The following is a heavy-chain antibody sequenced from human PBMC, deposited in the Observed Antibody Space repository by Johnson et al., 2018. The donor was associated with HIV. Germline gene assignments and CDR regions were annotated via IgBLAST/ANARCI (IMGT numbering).Heavy chain of an antibody. J-gene: IGHJ3*02. D-gene: IGHD6-13*01. Sequence: QVQLVESGGGLVQPGGSLRLSCAASGFTFSDYYMSWIRQAPGKGLEWLSYISSSTNTIYYADSVKGRFTISSDNTENSLYLQMNSLRAEDTAVYYCARAYSSSWYRDDAFDIWGQGTMVTVFS. CDR2: ISSSTNTI. CDR1: GFTFSDYY. V-gene: IGHV3-11*04. CDR3: ARAYSSSWYRDDAFDI.